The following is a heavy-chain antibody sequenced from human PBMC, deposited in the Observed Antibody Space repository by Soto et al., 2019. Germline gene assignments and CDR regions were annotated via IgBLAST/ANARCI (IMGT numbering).Heavy chain of an antibody. CDR3: ARGIQPPPFSPWDV. Sequence: SETLSLTCHVSGVPIEQYYWTWIRQSPGRRLDWIGYILHRGGTNYNPSLKSRVTISSDVSESLVSLPMTSVTDADTAHYYRARGIQPPPFSPWDVWGPLTSVTVSS. V-gene: IGHV4-59*01. D-gene: IGHD2-2*01. J-gene: IGHJ6*01. CDR2: ILHRGGT. CDR1: GVPIEQYY.